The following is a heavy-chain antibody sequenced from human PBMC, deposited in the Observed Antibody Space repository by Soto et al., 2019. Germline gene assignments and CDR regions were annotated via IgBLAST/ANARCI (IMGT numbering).Heavy chain of an antibody. CDR3: ARDLDCSGGSCYAYGMDV. CDR2: IYYSGST. D-gene: IGHD2-15*01. CDR1: GFSISSYY. J-gene: IGHJ6*02. Sequence: PSETLSLTCTFSGFSISSYYWSWIRQPPGKGLEWIGYIYYSGSTNYNPSLKSRVTISVDTSKNQFSLKLSSVTAADTAVYYCARDLDCSGGSCYAYGMDVWGQGTTVTVSS. V-gene: IGHV4-59*01.